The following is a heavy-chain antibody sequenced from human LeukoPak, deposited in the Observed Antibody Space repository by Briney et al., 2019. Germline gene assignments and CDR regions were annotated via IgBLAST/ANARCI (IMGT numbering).Heavy chain of an antibody. CDR1: GFTFSSYS. CDR2: ISSSSYI. J-gene: IGHJ4*02. CDR3: ARDRRGYDFWSGYGY. Sequence: GGSLRLSCAASGFTFSSYSMNWVRQAPGKGLEWVSSISSSSYIYYADSVKGRFTISRDNAKNSLYLQMNSLRAEDTAVYYCARDRRGYDFWSGYGYWGQGTLVTVSS. V-gene: IGHV3-21*01. D-gene: IGHD3-3*01.